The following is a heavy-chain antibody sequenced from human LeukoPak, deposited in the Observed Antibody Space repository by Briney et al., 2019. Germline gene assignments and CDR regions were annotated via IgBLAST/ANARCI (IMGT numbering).Heavy chain of an antibody. CDR3: AKDFLPVGTPSNYFDY. Sequence: ASVKVSCKTSGYTFSNYGIAWVRQAPGQGFEWMGWISAYKGDTIYAPKFQGRVTMTTDTSTTTAYMELRSLRSEDTAFYYCAKDFLPVGTPSNYFDYWGQGTLVTVSS. CDR2: ISAYKGDT. CDR1: GYTFSNYG. V-gene: IGHV1-18*01. D-gene: IGHD4-23*01. J-gene: IGHJ4*02.